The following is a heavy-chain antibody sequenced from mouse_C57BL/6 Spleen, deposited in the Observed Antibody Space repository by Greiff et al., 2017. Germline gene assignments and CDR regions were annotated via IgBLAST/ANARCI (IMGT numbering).Heavy chain of an antibody. Sequence: EVQLQQSGPGMVKPSQSLSLTCTVTGYSITSGYDWHWIRHFPGNKLEWMGYISYSGSTNYNPSLKSRISITHDTSKNHFFLKLNSVTTEDTATYYCARGNDGSSYWYFDVWGTGTTVTVSS. D-gene: IGHD1-1*01. J-gene: IGHJ1*03. V-gene: IGHV3-1*01. CDR3: ARGNDGSSYWYFDV. CDR1: GYSITSGYD. CDR2: ISYSGST.